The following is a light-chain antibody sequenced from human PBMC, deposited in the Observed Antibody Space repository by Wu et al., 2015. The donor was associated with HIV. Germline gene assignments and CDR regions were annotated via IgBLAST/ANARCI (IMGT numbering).Light chain of an antibody. CDR3: QQYESSLWT. V-gene: IGKV3-20*01. CDR2: GAS. J-gene: IGKJ1*01. Sequence: EIVLTQSPVALSLSPGEGATLSCRASQSVVSNSLAWFQHRPDQAPRLLIYGASSRATGVPDRFSGSGSGADFTLTISRLEPEDSAIYYCQQYESSLWTFGQGTKVE. CDR1: QSVVSNS.